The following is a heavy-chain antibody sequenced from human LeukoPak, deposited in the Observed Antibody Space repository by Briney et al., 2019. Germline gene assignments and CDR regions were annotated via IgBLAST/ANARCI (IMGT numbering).Heavy chain of an antibody. V-gene: IGHV4-30-4*08. J-gene: IGHJ2*01. CDR1: GGSISSGDYY. CDR3: AAGYCSSTSCLGGDWYFDL. CDR2: IYYSGST. Sequence: SETLSLTCTVSGGSISSGDYYWSWIRQPPGKGLEWIGYIYYSGSTYYNPSLKSRATISVDTSKNQFSLKLSSVTAADAAVYYCAAGYCSSTSCLGGDWYFDLWGRGTLVTVSS. D-gene: IGHD2-2*01.